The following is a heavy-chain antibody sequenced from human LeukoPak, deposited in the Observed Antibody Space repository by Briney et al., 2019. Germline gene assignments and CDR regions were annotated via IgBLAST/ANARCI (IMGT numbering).Heavy chain of an antibody. CDR3: ASSVATEGGEYFQH. Sequence: PGGSLRLSCAASGFTFSSYAMHWVRQAPVKGLEWVALISYDGSDKYYADSVKGRFTISRDNSKNTLYLQMNSLRAEDTAVYYCASSVATEGGEYFQHWGQGTLVTVSS. J-gene: IGHJ1*01. CDR2: ISYDGSDK. V-gene: IGHV3-30-3*01. CDR1: GFTFSSYA. D-gene: IGHD6-13*01.